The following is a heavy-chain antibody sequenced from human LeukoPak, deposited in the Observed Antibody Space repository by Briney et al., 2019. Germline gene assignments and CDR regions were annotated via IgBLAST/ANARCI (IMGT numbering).Heavy chain of an antibody. CDR3: ARVPYSDSSGDAFDI. Sequence: ASVKVSCKASGYTFTGYYMHWVRQAPGQGLEWMGWMNPNNGGTKNAQKFQGRVTMTRDTSVSTAYMELSRLRSDDTAVYYCARVPYSDSSGDAFDIWGQGTLLTVSS. CDR2: MNPNNGGT. J-gene: IGHJ3*02. CDR1: GYTFTGYY. D-gene: IGHD3-22*01. V-gene: IGHV1-2*02.